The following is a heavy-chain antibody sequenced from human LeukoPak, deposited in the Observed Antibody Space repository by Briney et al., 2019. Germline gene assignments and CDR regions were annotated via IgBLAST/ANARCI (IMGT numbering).Heavy chain of an antibody. V-gene: IGHV3-21*01. CDR3: AKAEDSSSIYYYYYMDV. J-gene: IGHJ6*03. Sequence: GGSLRLSCAASGFTFSSYSMNWVRQAPGKGLEWVSLISGIGEYIYYADSMKGRFTISRDNAKNSLFLQMNSLRAEDTAVYYCAKAEDSSSIYYYYYMDVWGKGTTVTVSS. CDR1: GFTFSSYS. CDR2: ISGIGEYI. D-gene: IGHD6-6*01.